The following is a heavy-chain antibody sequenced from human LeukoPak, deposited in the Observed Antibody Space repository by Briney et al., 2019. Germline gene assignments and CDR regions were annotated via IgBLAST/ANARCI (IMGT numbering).Heavy chain of an antibody. CDR3: AKDLSGGYHSYYFDF. V-gene: IGHV3-30*02. CDR1: GFSFSTYG. J-gene: IGHJ4*02. CDR2: IRFDGSNY. D-gene: IGHD5-18*01. Sequence: PGGSLRLSCAASGFSFSTYGMHWVRQAPGKGLEWVAFIRFDGSNYYYGDSVKGRFTISRDNSMNTLYLQMDSLRNEDTAVYFCAKDLSGGYHSYYFDFWGRGTPVTVSS.